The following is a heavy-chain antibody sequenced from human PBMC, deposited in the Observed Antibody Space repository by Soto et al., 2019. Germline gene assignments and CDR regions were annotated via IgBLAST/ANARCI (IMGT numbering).Heavy chain of an antibody. CDR3: ASGVGYYDSSGYFDFHDY. CDR2: ISTSSDYI. D-gene: IGHD3-22*01. V-gene: IGHV3-21*01. Sequence: SGGSLRLSCAASGFTFSVYSMNWVRQPPGKGLEWVSSISTSSDYIYYADSVKGRFTISRDNAKNSLYLQMNILRAEDTAVYYCASGVGYYDSSGYFDFHDYWGQGTLVTVSS. CDR1: GFTFSVYS. J-gene: IGHJ4*02.